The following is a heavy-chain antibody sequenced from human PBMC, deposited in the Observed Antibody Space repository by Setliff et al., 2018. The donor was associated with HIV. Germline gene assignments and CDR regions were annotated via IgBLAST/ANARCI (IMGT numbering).Heavy chain of an antibody. CDR1: GFTLGGFG. CDR2: IQYDGSKQ. Sequence: PGGSLRLSCVASGFTLGGFGMHWVRQAPGKGLEWVAFIQYDGSKQSYADSVKGRFTISRDDSKNTLYLQMKTLRAEDTAVYYCVKDINLGLSRYFDYWSQGTLVTVSS. J-gene: IGHJ4*02. CDR3: VKDINLGLSRYFDY. V-gene: IGHV3-30*02.